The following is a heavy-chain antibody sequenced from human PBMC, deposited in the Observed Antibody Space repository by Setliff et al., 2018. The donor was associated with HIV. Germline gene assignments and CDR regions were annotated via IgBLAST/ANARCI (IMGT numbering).Heavy chain of an antibody. CDR2: IYPGDAET. CDR3: ARGGLYDSGGHYPPPAGRIDS. CDR1: GYSFTSYW. Sequence: PGESLKISCRVSGYSFTSYWIAWVRQMPGRGLEWMGNIYPGDAETRYSPSFVGQATFSVDKSVNTAYLQRRSLKASDTAMYYCARGGLYDSGGHYPPPAGRIDSWGPGTLVTVSS. D-gene: IGHD3-22*01. V-gene: IGHV5-51*01. J-gene: IGHJ4*02.